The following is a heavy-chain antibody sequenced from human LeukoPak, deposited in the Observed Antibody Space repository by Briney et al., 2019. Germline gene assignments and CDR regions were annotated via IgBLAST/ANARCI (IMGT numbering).Heavy chain of an antibody. CDR3: VRDYAWGTDNPDY. J-gene: IGHJ4*02. CDR2: INQDGRKT. D-gene: IGHD3-16*01. Sequence: QSGGSLRLSCVASGFTFSTYWMSWFRQSPGKGLEWLGNINQDGRKTYYVNSVKGRFTISRDNAKNSLYLQMSSLRAEDTALYYCVRDYAWGTDNPDYWGQGTLVTVSS. V-gene: IGHV3-7*01. CDR1: GFTFSTYW.